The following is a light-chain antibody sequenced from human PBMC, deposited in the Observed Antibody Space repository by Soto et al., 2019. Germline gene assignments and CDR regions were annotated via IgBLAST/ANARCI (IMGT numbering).Light chain of an antibody. CDR3: SAYTARSTLV. Sequence: QSVLTQPPSVSGSAGQSITLSCSGPIRDVGAYNLVSWYQQHPGTAPKLIIYGVRNRPSGISSRFSGSRSGNTASLTISGLQSEDEGDYYCSAYTARSTLVFGGGTKLTVL. CDR1: IRDVGAYNL. CDR2: GVR. V-gene: IGLV2-14*01. J-gene: IGLJ3*02.